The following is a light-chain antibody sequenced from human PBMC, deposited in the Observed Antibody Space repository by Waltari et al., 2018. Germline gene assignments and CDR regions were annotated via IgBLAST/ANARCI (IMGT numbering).Light chain of an antibody. CDR1: KIGRKN. CDR2: DDG. Sequence: SYELTQPPSVSVAPGQTARITCDGDKIGRKNVQWYQHKPGQAPVLVVYDDGARPSGIPERFSGSNSGNTAALTISRVDAGDEAGYYCQVWDSGSDHYVFGTVTKVTVL. J-gene: IGLJ1*01. CDR3: QVWDSGSDHYV. V-gene: IGLV3-21*02.